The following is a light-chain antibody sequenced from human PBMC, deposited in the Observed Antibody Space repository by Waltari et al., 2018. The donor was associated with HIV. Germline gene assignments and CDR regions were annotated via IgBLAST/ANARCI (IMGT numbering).Light chain of an antibody. CDR1: SSDVGRYKL. V-gene: IGLV2-23*02. Sequence: QSALTQPASVSGSPGQSINISCTGTSSDVGRYKLVSWYQQHPGNPPKLMIYEVSKRPSGVSNRFSGSKSGNTASLTISGLQAEDEADYYCCSYAGSSYVFGTGTKVTVL. J-gene: IGLJ1*01. CDR3: CSYAGSSYV. CDR2: EVS.